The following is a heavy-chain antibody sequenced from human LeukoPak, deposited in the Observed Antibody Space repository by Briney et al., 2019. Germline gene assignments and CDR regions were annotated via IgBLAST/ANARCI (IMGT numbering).Heavy chain of an antibody. CDR1: GFTFSNYW. CDR3: TRDGSGWSNF. V-gene: IGHV3-7*01. Sequence: SGGSLRLSCVASGFTFSNYWMGWDRQAPGKGLEWVANIKPDGSEKFYVDSVKGRFTISRDNAKNSLYLQMNSLRVEDTAVYYCTRDGSGWSNFWGLGTPVIASS. J-gene: IGHJ4*02. D-gene: IGHD6-19*01. CDR2: IKPDGSEK.